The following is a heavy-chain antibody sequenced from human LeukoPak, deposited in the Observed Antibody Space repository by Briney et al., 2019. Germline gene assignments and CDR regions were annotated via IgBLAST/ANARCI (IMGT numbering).Heavy chain of an antibody. V-gene: IGHV3-48*01. CDR1: GFSFSSYT. J-gene: IGHJ4*02. CDR3: ARLDFWSAPKDY. Sequence: GGSLRLSCAASGFSFSSYTMNWVRQAPGRGLEWISYISSGSRTIFYADSVKGRFTISRDNSKNTLYLQMNSLRAEDTAVYYCARLDFWSAPKDYWGQGTLVTVSS. CDR2: ISSGSRTI. D-gene: IGHD3-3*01.